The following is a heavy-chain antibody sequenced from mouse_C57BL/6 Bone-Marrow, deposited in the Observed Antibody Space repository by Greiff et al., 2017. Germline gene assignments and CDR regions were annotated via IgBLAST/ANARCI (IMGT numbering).Heavy chain of an antibody. Sequence: QVQLQQSGAELARPGASVKLSCKASGYTFTSYGISWVKQRTGQGLEWIGEIYPRSGNTYYNEKFKGKATLTADKSSSTAYMELRSLTSEDSAVYFCARKREFITTVVARDYWGQGTTLTVSS. CDR3: ARKREFITTVVARDY. D-gene: IGHD1-1*01. CDR1: GYTFTSYG. J-gene: IGHJ2*01. V-gene: IGHV1-81*01. CDR2: IYPRSGNT.